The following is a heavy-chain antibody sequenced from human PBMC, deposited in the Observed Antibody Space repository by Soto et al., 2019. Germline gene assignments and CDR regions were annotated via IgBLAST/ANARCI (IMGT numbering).Heavy chain of an antibody. Sequence: QVQLVQSGAEVKKPGSSVKVSCEASGGTFSSYSFSWVRQAPGQGLEWMGRVIPILGMANYAQKFQGRVTLTADKSTSTVYQALSSRRSEDKAVYYCARGGAVVLPGAVDRHNWFDPWGQGTLVTVSS. J-gene: IGHJ5*02. V-gene: IGHV1-69*02. CDR1: GGTFSSYS. D-gene: IGHD2-2*01. CDR2: VIPILGMA. CDR3: ARGGAVVLPGAVDRHNWFDP.